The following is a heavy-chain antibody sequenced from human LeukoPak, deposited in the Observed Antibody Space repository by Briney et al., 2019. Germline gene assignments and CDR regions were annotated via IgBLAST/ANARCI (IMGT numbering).Heavy chain of an antibody. CDR1: GYTFTGYY. CDR3: ARDGGHYDSRWVGLDY. J-gene: IGHJ4*02. V-gene: IGHV1-2*04. CDR2: INPNSGGT. Sequence: GASVKVSCKASGYTFTGYYMHWVRQAPGQGLEWMGWINPNSGGTNYAQKFQGWVTMTRDTSISTAYMELSRLRSDDTAVYYCARDGGHYDSRWVGLDYWGQGTLVTVSS. D-gene: IGHD3-22*01.